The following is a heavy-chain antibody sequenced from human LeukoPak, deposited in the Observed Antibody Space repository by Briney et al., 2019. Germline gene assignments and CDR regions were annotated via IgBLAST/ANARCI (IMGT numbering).Heavy chain of an antibody. V-gene: IGHV3-30*02. CDR1: GFTFSSYG. CDR2: KRYDGSAT. J-gene: IGHJ4*02. Sequence: GGSLRLSCAASGFTFSSYGMHWVRQAPGKGLEWVAFKRYDGSATYYADSVKGRFTISRDNSNSMLYLQMNSLRGEDTAVYYCARGSTWIQLWLTDYWGQGTLVTVSS. D-gene: IGHD5-18*01. CDR3: ARGSTWIQLWLTDY.